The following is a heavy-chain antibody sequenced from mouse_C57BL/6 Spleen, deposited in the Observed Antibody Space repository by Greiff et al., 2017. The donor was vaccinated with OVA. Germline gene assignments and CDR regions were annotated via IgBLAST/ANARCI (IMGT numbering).Heavy chain of an antibody. CDR1: GYTFTSYW. Sequence: QVQLKQPGPELVKPGASVKLSCKASGYTFTSYWMHWVKQRPGQGLEWIGNINPSNGGTNYNEKFKSKATLTVDKSSSTAYMQLSSLTSEDSAVYYCAREGGLFCMDYWGQGTSVTVSS. D-gene: IGHD1-1*02. CDR3: AREGGLFCMDY. CDR2: INPSNGGT. V-gene: IGHV1-53*01. J-gene: IGHJ4*01.